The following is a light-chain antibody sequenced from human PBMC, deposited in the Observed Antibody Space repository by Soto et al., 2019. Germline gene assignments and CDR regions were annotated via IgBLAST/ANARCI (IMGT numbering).Light chain of an antibody. J-gene: IGKJ1*01. CDR1: QSVSSN. V-gene: IGKV3-15*01. CDR3: QQYNNWPRT. CDR2: GES. Sequence: EIVMTQSPATLSVSPGERATLSSRASQSVSSNLAWYQQKPGQAPRLLIDGESTRATGIPARFSGSESGKEFALTISSLQSEAFAVYYCQQYNNWPRTFGQGTKVEIK.